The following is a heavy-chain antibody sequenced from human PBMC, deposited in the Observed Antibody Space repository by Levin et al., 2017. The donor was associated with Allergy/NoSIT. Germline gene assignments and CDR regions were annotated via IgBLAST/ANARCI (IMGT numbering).Heavy chain of an antibody. J-gene: IGHJ4*02. CDR3: ASRPGADPYYFDY. CDR1: GFTFSSYA. Sequence: GGSLRLSCAASGFTFSSYAMSWVRQAPGKGLEWVSSIRGHGDTTYYADSVKGRFTISRDNSKNTLYLQMNNLRAEDTALYYCASRPGADPYYFDYWGPGTLVTVSS. V-gene: IGHV3-23*01. D-gene: IGHD7-27*01. CDR2: IRGHGDTT.